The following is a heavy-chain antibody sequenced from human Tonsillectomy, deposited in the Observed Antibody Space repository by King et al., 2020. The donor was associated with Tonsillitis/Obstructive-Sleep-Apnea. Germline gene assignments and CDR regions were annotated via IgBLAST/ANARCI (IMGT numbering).Heavy chain of an antibody. Sequence: VQLVESGGGLVQPGGSLRLSCAASGFTFSSYAMSWVLQAPGKGLEWVSAISGSGGSTYYADSVKGRFTISRDNSKNTLYLQMNSLRAEDTAAYYCAKGPRIAVAGTPLDYWGQGTLVTVSS. CDR2: ISGSGGST. CDR3: AKGPRIAVAGTPLDY. J-gene: IGHJ4*02. D-gene: IGHD6-19*01. V-gene: IGHV3-23*04. CDR1: GFTFSSYA.